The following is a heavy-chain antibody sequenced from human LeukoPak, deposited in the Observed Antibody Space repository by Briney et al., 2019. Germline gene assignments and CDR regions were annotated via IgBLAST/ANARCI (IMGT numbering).Heavy chain of an antibody. D-gene: IGHD1-26*01. CDR3: ARSAVGAPCDI. CDR1: GFTFSSYA. Sequence: GGSLRLSCAASGFTFSSYAMSWVRQAPGKGLEWVSVISKGSTNTYYADSVKGRFTISRDNGKNSLYLQMSSLRDEDTAVYYCARSAVGAPCDIWGQGTLVTVSS. CDR2: ISKGSTNT. J-gene: IGHJ3*02. V-gene: IGHV3-21*01.